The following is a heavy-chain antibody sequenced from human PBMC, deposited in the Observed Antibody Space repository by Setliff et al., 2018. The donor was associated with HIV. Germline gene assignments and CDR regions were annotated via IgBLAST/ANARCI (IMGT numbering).Heavy chain of an antibody. CDR3: VRDKYYDSSANYFDR. V-gene: IGHV1-2*06. J-gene: IGHJ5*02. CDR1: GYTFTGYY. D-gene: IGHD3-22*01. Sequence: ASVKVSCKASGYTFTGYYVHWVRQAPGQGLEWVGRINPNSGDTNYAQKFQGRVTMTRDTSIRTAYMELSRLTSDDTAVYFCVRDKYYDSSANYFDRWGQGTLVTVSS. CDR2: INPNSGDT.